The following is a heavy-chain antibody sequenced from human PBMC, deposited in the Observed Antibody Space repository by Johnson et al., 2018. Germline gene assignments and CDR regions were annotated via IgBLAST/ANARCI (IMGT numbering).Heavy chain of an antibody. D-gene: IGHD2-2*01. V-gene: IGHV3-30*18. Sequence: QVQLVESGGGVVQPGRSLRLSCAASGFTFSSYGMHWVRQAPGKGLEWVAVISYDGSNKYYADSVKGRFTISRDNSKNTRYLQMNSLRAEETAVYYCAKDSQPAATYYYYYGMDVWGQGTTVTVSS. J-gene: IGHJ6*02. CDR2: ISYDGSNK. CDR1: GFTFSSYG. CDR3: AKDSQPAATYYYYYGMDV.